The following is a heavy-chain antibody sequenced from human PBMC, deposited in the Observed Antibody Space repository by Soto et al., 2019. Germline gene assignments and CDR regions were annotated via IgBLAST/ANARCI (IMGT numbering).Heavy chain of an antibody. D-gene: IGHD1-26*01. CDR3: AKPQEDSERYYFDY. Sequence: VQLVESGGGVVQPGRSLRLSCAASGFTFSSYGMHWVRQAPGKWLEWVAVISYDGSNKYYADSVKGRFTISRDNSKNTLYLQMNSLRAEDTAVYYCAKPQEDSERYYFDYWGQGTLVTVSS. V-gene: IGHV3-30*18. CDR2: ISYDGSNK. J-gene: IGHJ4*02. CDR1: GFTFSSYG.